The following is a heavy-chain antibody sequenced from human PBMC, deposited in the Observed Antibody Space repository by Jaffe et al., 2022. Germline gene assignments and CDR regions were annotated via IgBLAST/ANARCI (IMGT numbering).Heavy chain of an antibody. V-gene: IGHV3-23*01. CDR1: GFTFSSYA. CDR3: AKGTTNWGSDPHDAFDI. CDR2: ISGSGGST. D-gene: IGHD3-16*01. Sequence: EVQLLESGGGLVQPGGSLRLSCAASGFTFSSYAMSWVRQAPGKGLEWVSAISGSGGSTYYADSVKGRFTISRDNSKNTLYLQMNSLRAEDTAVYYCAKGTTNWGSDPHDAFDIWGQGTMVTVSS. J-gene: IGHJ3*02.